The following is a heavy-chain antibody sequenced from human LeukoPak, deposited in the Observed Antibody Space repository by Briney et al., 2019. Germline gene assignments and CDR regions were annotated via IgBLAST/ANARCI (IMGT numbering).Heavy chain of an antibody. J-gene: IGHJ6*03. CDR2: ISGSGGST. CDR1: GFTFSSYA. CDR3: AKGGSGSYYPDYYYYMYV. V-gene: IGHV3-23*01. D-gene: IGHD3-10*01. Sequence: TGGSLRLSCAASGFTFSSYAMSWVRQAPGKGLEWVSAISGSGGSTYYADSVKGRFTISRDNSKNTLYLQMNSLRAEDTAVYYCAKGGSGSYYPDYYYYMYVWGKGTTVTVSS.